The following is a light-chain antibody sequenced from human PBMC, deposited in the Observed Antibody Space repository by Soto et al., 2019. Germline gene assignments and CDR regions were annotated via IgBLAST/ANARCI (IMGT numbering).Light chain of an antibody. CDR3: AAWDDSLNGHV. V-gene: IGLV1-44*01. CDR1: SSNIGTST. J-gene: IGLJ1*01. CDR2: TNN. Sequence: QSALTQPPSASGTPGQRVTISCSGSSSNIGTSTVNWYRQLPGTAPKLLIYTNNQRPSGVPDRFSGSKSGTSASLAISGLQSEDEADYYCAAWDDSLNGHVFGTGTKVTVL.